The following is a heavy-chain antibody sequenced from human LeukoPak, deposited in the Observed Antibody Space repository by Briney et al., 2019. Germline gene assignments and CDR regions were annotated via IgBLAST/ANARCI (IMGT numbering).Heavy chain of an antibody. Sequence: GGSLRLSCADSGFTFSSYSMNWVRQAPGKGLEWVSSISSSSSHIFYADSVKGRFTISRDNAKNSLYLQMNGLIAEDTAVYYCAKGVVVRGATYDYWGQGTLVTVSS. V-gene: IGHV3-21*04. J-gene: IGHJ4*02. CDR2: ISSSSSHI. CDR1: GFTFSSYS. D-gene: IGHD3-10*01. CDR3: AKGVVVRGATYDY.